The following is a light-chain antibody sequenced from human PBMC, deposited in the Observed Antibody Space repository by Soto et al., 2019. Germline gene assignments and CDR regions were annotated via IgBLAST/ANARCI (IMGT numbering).Light chain of an antibody. CDR2: GAS. CDR1: QSVSSN. V-gene: IGKV3-15*01. J-gene: IGKJ1*01. Sequence: EVVMTQSPATLSVSPGGRATLSCRASQSVSSNLAWYQQKPGQAPRLLIYGASTRATGIPARFSGSGSGTEFTLTISSLEPEDFAVYYCQQRSNWPWTFGQGTKVDIK. CDR3: QQRSNWPWT.